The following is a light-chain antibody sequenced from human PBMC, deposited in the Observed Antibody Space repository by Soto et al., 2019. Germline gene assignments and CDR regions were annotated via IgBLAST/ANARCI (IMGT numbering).Light chain of an antibody. J-gene: IGKJ1*01. Sequence: DIQVSQSPSSRFASVGDRVTITCRASQGISNYLAWYQQKPGKVPKLLIYAASTLQSGVPSRFSGSGSGTDFTLTISSLQPEDVATYYCQKYNSAPRTFGQGTKVDIK. CDR1: QGISNY. CDR2: AAS. CDR3: QKYNSAPRT. V-gene: IGKV1-27*01.